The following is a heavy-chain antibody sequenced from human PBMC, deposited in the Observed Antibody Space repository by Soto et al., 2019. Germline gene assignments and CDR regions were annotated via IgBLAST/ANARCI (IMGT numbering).Heavy chain of an antibody. V-gene: IGHV4-34*01. CDR2: INHSGST. Sequence: SETLSLTCAVYGGSFSGYYWSWTRQPPGKGLEWIGEINHSGSTNYNPSLKSRVTISVDTSKNQFSLKLSSVTAADTAVYYCAKEDDSSGYYPYFDYWGQGTLVTVS. J-gene: IGHJ4*02. CDR3: AKEDDSSGYYPYFDY. CDR1: GGSFSGYY. D-gene: IGHD3-22*01.